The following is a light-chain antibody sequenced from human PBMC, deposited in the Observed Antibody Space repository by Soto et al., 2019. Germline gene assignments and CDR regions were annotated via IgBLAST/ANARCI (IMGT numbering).Light chain of an antibody. J-gene: IGKJ2*01. CDR2: GAS. CDR1: QSVSSN. V-gene: IGKV3-20*01. CDR3: QQYGSAHT. Sequence: EIVMTQSPATLSVSPGERATLSCRASQSVSSNLAWYQQKPGQAPRLLIYGASGRATGIPDRFSGSGSGTDFTLTISRLEPEDFAVYYCQQYGSAHTFGQGTKLEIK.